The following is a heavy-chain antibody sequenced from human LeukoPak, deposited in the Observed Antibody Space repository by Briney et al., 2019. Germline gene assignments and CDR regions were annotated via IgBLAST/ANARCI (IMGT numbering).Heavy chain of an antibody. V-gene: IGHV3-23*01. Sequence: GGSLRLPCAASGFTFSSYAMSWVRQAPGKGLEWVSAISGSGGSTYYADSVKGRFTISRDNSKNTLYLQMNSLRAEDTAVYYCAKGSCSSTSCYRIFDYWGQGTLVTVSS. D-gene: IGHD2-2*02. CDR3: AKGSCSSTSCYRIFDY. CDR2: ISGSGGST. CDR1: GFTFSSYA. J-gene: IGHJ4*02.